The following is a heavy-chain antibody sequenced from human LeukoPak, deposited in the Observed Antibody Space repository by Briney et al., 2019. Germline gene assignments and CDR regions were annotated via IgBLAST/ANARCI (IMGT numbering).Heavy chain of an antibody. D-gene: IGHD3-10*02. CDR1: GFTFSSFD. CDR3: AELGITMIGGV. Sequence: GGSLRLSCAASGFTFSSFDMHWVRQATGKGLEWVSGIGTVGDTYYVGSVKGRFTISRENAKNSVYLQMNSLRVGDTAVYYCAELGITMIGGVWGKGTTVTISS. V-gene: IGHV3-13*01. CDR2: IGTVGDT. J-gene: IGHJ6*04.